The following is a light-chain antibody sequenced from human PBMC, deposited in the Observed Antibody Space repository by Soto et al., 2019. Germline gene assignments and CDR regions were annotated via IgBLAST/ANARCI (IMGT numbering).Light chain of an antibody. Sequence: ETVLTQSPGTLSLSPGERATLSCRASQSVNTRYLAWYQQKPGQAPRLLIHDASSRATGIPDRVSGSGSGTDFTLTISILEPEDFVVYYCQQYGNSPRTFGQRTKVEI. V-gene: IGKV3-20*01. CDR3: QQYGNSPRT. CDR1: QSVNTRY. CDR2: DAS. J-gene: IGKJ1*01.